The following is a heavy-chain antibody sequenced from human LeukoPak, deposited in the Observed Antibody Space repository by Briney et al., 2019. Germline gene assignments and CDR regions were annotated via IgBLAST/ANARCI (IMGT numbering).Heavy chain of an antibody. V-gene: IGHV3-21*01. CDR2: ISSSSSYI. J-gene: IGHJ4*02. Sequence: GGSLRLSCAASGFTFSSYSMNWARQAPGKGLEWVSSISSSSSYIYYADSVKGRFTISRDNAKNSLYLQMNSLRAEDTAVYYCAREGWFGELSSFDYWGQGTLVTVSS. CDR3: AREGWFGELSSFDY. CDR1: GFTFSSYS. D-gene: IGHD3-10*01.